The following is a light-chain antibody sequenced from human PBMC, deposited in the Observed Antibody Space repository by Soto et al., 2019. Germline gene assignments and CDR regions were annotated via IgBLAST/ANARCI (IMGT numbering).Light chain of an antibody. CDR1: QGVNNY. CDR2: AAS. J-gene: IGKJ1*01. V-gene: IGKV1-16*01. Sequence: DIQLVRSPSSLSASVGDRVTITCRASQGVNNYLAWFQQKPGKAPQSLIYAASTLRTGVPSRFSGSGYGTDFILTIDSLHPEDFATYYCQHYTGYPWTFGQGTTVDVK. CDR3: QHYTGYPWT.